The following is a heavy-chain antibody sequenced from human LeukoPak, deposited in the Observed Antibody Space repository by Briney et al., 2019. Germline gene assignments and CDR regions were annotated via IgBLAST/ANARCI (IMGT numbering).Heavy chain of an antibody. J-gene: IGHJ6*03. V-gene: IGHV3-7*01. CDR1: GFTTHCW. CDR3: TGRSDKVLSGEYYYYMDV. Sequence: PGGSLRLSCTAAGFTTHCWLNWVRQSPGKGLEWVANIDRDGRVQHYVDSVEGRFTISRDSAKNSLALQMHSLRAEDTAVYYCTGRSDKVLSGEYYYYMDVWGTGTTVTVSS. D-gene: IGHD2/OR15-2a*01. CDR2: IDRDGRVQ.